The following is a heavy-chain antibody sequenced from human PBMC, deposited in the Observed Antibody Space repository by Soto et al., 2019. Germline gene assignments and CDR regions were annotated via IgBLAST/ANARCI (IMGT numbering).Heavy chain of an antibody. Sequence: QVQLVESGGGVVQPGRSLRLSCAASGFTFSSYAMHWVRQAPGKGLEWVAVISYDGSNKYYADSVKGRFTISRDNSKNTLYLQMNSLRAEDTAVYYCARAQDIVVVVAATGYFDYWGQGTLVTVSS. CDR1: GFTFSSYA. J-gene: IGHJ4*02. D-gene: IGHD2-15*01. CDR3: ARAQDIVVVVAATGYFDY. CDR2: ISYDGSNK. V-gene: IGHV3-30-3*01.